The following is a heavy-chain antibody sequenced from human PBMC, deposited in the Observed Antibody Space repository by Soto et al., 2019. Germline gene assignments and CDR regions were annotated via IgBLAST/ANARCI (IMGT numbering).Heavy chain of an antibody. CDR2: IYSSGST. CDR1: GFFVSSNY. J-gene: IGHJ4*02. D-gene: IGHD3-22*01. V-gene: IGHV3-53*01. Sequence: PGGSLRLSCAASGFFVSSNYMSWVRQAPGRGLEWVSVIYSSGSTYYADSVKGRFTISRDNSKNTLYLQMNSLRAEDTAVYYCARDRPPNYYDSSGYYLGYWGQGTLVTVSS. CDR3: ARDRPPNYYDSSGYYLGY.